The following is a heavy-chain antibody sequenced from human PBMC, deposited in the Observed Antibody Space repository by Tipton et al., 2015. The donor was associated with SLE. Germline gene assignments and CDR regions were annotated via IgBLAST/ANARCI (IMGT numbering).Heavy chain of an antibody. CDR2: IWYDGSDT. J-gene: IGHJ6*02. Sequence: SLRLSCAASGFTFSYYGMHWVRQAPGKGLEWVAVIWYDGSDTYYADSLKGRFTVSRDNSKNTVDLQMNSLRAGDTAVYYCAKDTAKSYSGYDFHGCYDGLDVWGQGTTVTVSS. V-gene: IGHV3-30*18. CDR3: AKDTAKSYSGYDFHGCYDGLDV. CDR1: GFTFSYYG. D-gene: IGHD5-12*01.